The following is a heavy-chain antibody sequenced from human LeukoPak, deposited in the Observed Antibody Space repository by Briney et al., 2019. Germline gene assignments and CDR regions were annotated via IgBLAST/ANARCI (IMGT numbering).Heavy chain of an antibody. CDR3: ATYYYDSSGYYYGGNYFDY. Sequence: SVKVSCKASGGTFSRYAISWVRQAPGQGLEWMGRIVPILGIANYAQKFQGRVTITADKSTSTAYMELSSLRSEDTAVYYCATYYYDSSGYYYGGNYFDYWGQGTLVTVSS. J-gene: IGHJ4*02. V-gene: IGHV1-69*04. CDR1: GGTFSRYA. D-gene: IGHD3-22*01. CDR2: IVPILGIA.